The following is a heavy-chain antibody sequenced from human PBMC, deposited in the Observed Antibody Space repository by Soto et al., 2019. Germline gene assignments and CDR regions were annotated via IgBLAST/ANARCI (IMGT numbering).Heavy chain of an antibody. CDR1: GFTFGSYS. J-gene: IGHJ2*01. V-gene: IGHV3-23*01. D-gene: IGHD3-10*01. CDR3: AKGGEYWYFDL. CDR2: ISGSGEST. Sequence: EMQLSDSGGGLVQLGGSLRLSCAASGFTFGSYSTSWIRQPPGKGLEWVATISGSGESTYYEDSVKGRFTISRDNSKKTLYLQMNSLRAEDTAVYHCAKGGEYWYFDLWGRGTLVTVSS.